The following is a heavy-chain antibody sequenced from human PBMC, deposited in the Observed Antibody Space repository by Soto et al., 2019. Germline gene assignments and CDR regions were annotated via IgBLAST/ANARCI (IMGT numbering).Heavy chain of an antibody. Sequence: QVQLQESGPGLVNPSQTLSLTCTVSGGSISSGGYYWSWIRQHPGKGLEWIVYIYYSGSTYYNPSLKSRVNISVDTSKNQCSLKLSSVTAEDTAVYYCARVFGVGGMDVWGQGTTVTVSS. CDR2: IYYSGST. J-gene: IGHJ6*02. D-gene: IGHD3-16*01. V-gene: IGHV4-31*03. CDR1: GGSISSGGYY. CDR3: ARVFGVGGMDV.